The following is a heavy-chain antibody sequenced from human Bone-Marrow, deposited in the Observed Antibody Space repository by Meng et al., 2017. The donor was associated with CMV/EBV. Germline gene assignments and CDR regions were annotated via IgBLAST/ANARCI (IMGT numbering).Heavy chain of an antibody. D-gene: IGHD6-19*01. Sequence: GESLKISCAASGFTFSDYYMSWIRQAPGKGLEWVSYISSSGSTIYYADSVKGRFTISRDNAKNSLYLQMNSLRAEDTAVYYCARELLRIAVARGLYYYYGMDVWGQGTTVTVSS. CDR3: ARELLRIAVARGLYYYYGMDV. J-gene: IGHJ6*02. CDR2: ISSSGSTI. CDR1: GFTFSDYY. V-gene: IGHV3-11*04.